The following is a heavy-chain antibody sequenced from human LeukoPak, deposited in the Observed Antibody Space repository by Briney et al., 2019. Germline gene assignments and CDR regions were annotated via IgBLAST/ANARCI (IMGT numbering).Heavy chain of an antibody. CDR3: AGGRTMIRGVSWFDP. D-gene: IGHD3-10*01. CDR1: GYSFTDYY. J-gene: IGHJ5*02. CDR2: INPHSGAT. V-gene: IGHV1-2*02. Sequence: ASVKVSCKASGYSFTDYYIHWVRQAPGQGLEWMGWINPHSGATKYVQQFQGRVTMTRDTSITTAYMELSSLRSDDTAVYYCAGGRTMIRGVSWFDPWGQGTLVRVSS.